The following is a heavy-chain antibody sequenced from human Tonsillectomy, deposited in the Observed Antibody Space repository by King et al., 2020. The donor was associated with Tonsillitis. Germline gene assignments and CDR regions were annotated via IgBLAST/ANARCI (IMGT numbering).Heavy chain of an antibody. Sequence: VQLVESGGGLVKPGGSLRLSCAASGFTFSSYNMNWVRQAPGKGLEWISSITTTSSSMFYADSVRGRFTISSDNAKNSLYLQMNSLRAEDTALYYCTRDPGSGFYWGQGTLVTVSS. CDR1: GFTFSSYN. V-gene: IGHV3-21*01. CDR3: TRDPGSGFY. J-gene: IGHJ4*02. D-gene: IGHD3-3*01. CDR2: ITTTSSSM.